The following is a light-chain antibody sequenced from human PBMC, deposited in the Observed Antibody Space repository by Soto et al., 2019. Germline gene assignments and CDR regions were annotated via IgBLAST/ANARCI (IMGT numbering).Light chain of an antibody. CDR3: QQYDYLTRT. V-gene: IGKV1-33*01. CDR1: QDIAKY. Sequence: DIQMTQSPSSLSASVGDRVTITCQASQDIAKYLNWYQQKPGKAPKLLIYHASDLETGVPSRFSGSGSGTDFTFTISSLQPEDTATYYCQQYDYLTRTFGLGTKVEIK. CDR2: HAS. J-gene: IGKJ1*01.